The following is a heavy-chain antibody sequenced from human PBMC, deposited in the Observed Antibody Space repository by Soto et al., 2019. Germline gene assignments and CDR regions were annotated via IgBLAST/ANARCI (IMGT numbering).Heavy chain of an antibody. Sequence: QVQLQESDPGLVKPSETLSLTCTVSSGSISSYYWSWIRQPPGKGLEWIGYIYNTGNTNYNPSLKSRVTISVDTSRNQFSLKLSSVTAADTAVYYCARGSNQGVAGMGFDYWGQGTLVTVSS. V-gene: IGHV4-59*01. CDR1: SGSISSYY. CDR2: IYNTGNT. CDR3: ARGSNQGVAGMGFDY. J-gene: IGHJ4*02. D-gene: IGHD6-19*01.